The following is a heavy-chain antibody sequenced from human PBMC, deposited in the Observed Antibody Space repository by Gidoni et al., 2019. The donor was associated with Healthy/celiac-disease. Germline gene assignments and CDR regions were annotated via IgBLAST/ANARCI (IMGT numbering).Heavy chain of an antibody. CDR3: ARGLPSTVTTLDYYYYGMDV. V-gene: IGHV1-8*01. J-gene: IGHJ6*02. D-gene: IGHD4-17*01. Sequence: QVQLVQSGAEVTKPGASVKVSCKASGYTFTSYDIHWVRQATGQGLEWMGWMNPNSGNTGYAQKFQGRVTMTRNTSISTAYMELSSLRSEDTAVYYCARGLPSTVTTLDYYYYGMDVWGQGTTVTVSS. CDR1: GYTFTSYD. CDR2: MNPNSGNT.